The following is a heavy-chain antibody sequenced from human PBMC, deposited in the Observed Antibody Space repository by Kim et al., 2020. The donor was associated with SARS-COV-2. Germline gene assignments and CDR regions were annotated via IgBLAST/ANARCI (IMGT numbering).Heavy chain of an antibody. CDR3: ARDLKPFSGSYYNPPEGY. Sequence: GGSLRLSCAASGFTFSSYAMHWVRQAPGKGLEWVAVISYDGSNKYYADSVKGRFTISRDNSKNTLYLQMNSLRAEDTAVYYCARDLKPFSGSYYNPPEGYWGQGTLVTVSS. CDR1: GFTFSSYA. CDR2: ISYDGSNK. D-gene: IGHD3-10*01. J-gene: IGHJ4*02. V-gene: IGHV3-30-3*01.